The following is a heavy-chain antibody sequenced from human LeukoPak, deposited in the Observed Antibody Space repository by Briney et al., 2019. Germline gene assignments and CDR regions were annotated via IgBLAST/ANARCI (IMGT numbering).Heavy chain of an antibody. CDR3: ANIDTAIYGFDY. CDR1: GFTFSSYS. CDR2: ISSSSSYI. Sequence: GGSLRLSCAASGFTFSSYSMNWVRQAPGKGLEWVSSISSSSSYIYYADSVKGRFTISGDNAKNSLYLQMNSLRAEDTAVYYCANIDTAIYGFDYWGQGTLVTVSS. V-gene: IGHV3-21*01. D-gene: IGHD5-18*01. J-gene: IGHJ4*02.